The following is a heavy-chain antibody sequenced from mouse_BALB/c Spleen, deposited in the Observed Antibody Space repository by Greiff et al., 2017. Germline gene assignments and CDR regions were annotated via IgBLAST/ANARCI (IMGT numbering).Heavy chain of an antibody. CDR2: ISSGGSYT. V-gene: IGHV5-9-4*01. CDR3: ARKGNYGWYFDV. Sequence: EVKVVESGGGLVKPGGSLKLSCAASGFTFSSYAMSWVRQSPEKRLEWVAEISSGGSYTYYPDTVTGRFTISRDNAKNTLYLEMSSLRSEDTAMYYCARKGNYGWYFDVWGAGTTVTVSA. CDR1: GFTFSSYA. J-gene: IGHJ1*01. D-gene: IGHD1-1*01.